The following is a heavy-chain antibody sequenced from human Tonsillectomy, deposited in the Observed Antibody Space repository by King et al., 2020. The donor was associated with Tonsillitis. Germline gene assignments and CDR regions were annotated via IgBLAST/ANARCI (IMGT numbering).Heavy chain of an antibody. Sequence: DVQLVESGAEVKKPGESLKISCRGSGYNFTNQWIGWVRQMPGKGLEWMGIIYPDDSDTRYSPSFQGQVTIAADKSISTAHLQWSSLKASDTAMYYCARCYYDFWSGRGSYWFFDLWGRGTLVTVSS. CDR2: IYPDDSDT. CDR3: ARCYYDFWSGRGSYWFFDL. J-gene: IGHJ2*01. V-gene: IGHV5-51*03. CDR1: GYNFTNQW. D-gene: IGHD3-3*01.